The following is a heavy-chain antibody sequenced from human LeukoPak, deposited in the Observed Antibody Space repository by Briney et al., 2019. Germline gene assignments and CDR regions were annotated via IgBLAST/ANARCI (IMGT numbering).Heavy chain of an antibody. V-gene: IGHV4-34*01. D-gene: IGHD6-13*01. CDR1: GGSFSGYY. CDR3: ASVRARAAAGTATDY. J-gene: IGHJ4*02. Sequence: PSETLSLTCAVYGGSFSGYYWSWIRQPPRKGLEWMGDINHSVSTNYNPSLKCRVTISVDTSKNQFSLKLSSVTAADTAVYYCASVRARAAAGTATDYWGQGTLVTVSS. CDR2: INHSVST.